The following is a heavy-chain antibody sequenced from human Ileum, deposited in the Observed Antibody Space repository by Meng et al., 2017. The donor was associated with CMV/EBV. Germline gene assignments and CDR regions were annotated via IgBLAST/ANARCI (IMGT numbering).Heavy chain of an antibody. D-gene: IGHD2-21*01. Sequence: GGSLRLSCVGSGFTFSTYWMSWIRQAAGEGLEWVANIKEDGTETYYAESVKGRFSISRDNSKNSLSLEMSSLRAEDTAVYYCAREGDLVVVPGSTRSPGGNDYWGQGTLVTVSS. CDR2: IKEDGTET. J-gene: IGHJ4*02. CDR3: AREGDLVVVPGSTRSPGGNDY. CDR1: GFTFSTYW. V-gene: IGHV3-7*01.